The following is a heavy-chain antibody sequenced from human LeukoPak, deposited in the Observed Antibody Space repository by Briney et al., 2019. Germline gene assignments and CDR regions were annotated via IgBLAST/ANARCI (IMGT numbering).Heavy chain of an antibody. CDR1: GFTFSSYA. J-gene: IGHJ4*02. D-gene: IGHD4-17*01. Sequence: ESLTISCAASGFTFSSYAMSWVRQAPGKGLEWVSTICSTGSKTYYTDSVKGRFHISRDNSKNTLYLQINGRRADHTAVYYWATSMSTVTTSPFWGQGTVVSVSS. V-gene: IGHV3-23*01. CDR3: ATSMSTVTTSPF. CDR2: ICSTGSKT.